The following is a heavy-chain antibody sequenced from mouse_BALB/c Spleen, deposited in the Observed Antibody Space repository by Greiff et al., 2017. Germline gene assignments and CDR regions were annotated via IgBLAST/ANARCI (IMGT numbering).Heavy chain of an antibody. V-gene: IGHV5-12-2*01. CDR1: GFTFSSYT. CDR3: ARGGDRFYFDY. J-gene: IGHJ2*01. D-gene: IGHD2-14*01. CDR2: ISNGGGST. Sequence: EVKLMESGGGLVKPGGSLKLSCAASGFTFSSYTMSWVRQTPEKRLEWVAYISNGGGSTYYPDTVKGRFTISRDNAKNTLYLQMSSLKSEDTAMYYCARGGDRFYFDYWGQGTTLTVSS.